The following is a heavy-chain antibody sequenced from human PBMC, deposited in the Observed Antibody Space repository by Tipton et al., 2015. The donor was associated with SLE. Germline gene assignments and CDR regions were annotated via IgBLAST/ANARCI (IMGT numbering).Heavy chain of an antibody. V-gene: IGHV1-2*07. CDR1: GYTFTSYG. J-gene: IGHJ3*02. CDR2: ISTYNGAT. CDR3: AGNWDYVFDI. Sequence: QLVQSGDEVKQPGASVKVSCKASGYTFTSYGITWVRQAPGQGLEWMGWISTYNGATDYAHNFRGRVTMTRDTSINTAYLELSGLTSDDTAMYFCAGNWDYVFDIWGQGTMVTVSS. D-gene: IGHD1-7*01.